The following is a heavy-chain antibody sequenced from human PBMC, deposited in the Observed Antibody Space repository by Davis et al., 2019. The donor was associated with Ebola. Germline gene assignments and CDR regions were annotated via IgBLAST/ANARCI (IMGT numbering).Heavy chain of an antibody. Sequence: GESLKISCAGSGFTFTNAWMNWVRQVPGKGLEWVGRIKSKPDGGATDYAAPAKGRFTISRDDSNNTLYLQMNSLTTEDTAVYYCARDGMATIPPCDYWGQGTLVTVSS. CDR1: GFTFTNAW. V-gene: IGHV3-15*07. CDR2: IKSKPDGGAT. J-gene: IGHJ4*02. D-gene: IGHD5-24*01. CDR3: ARDGMATIPPCDY.